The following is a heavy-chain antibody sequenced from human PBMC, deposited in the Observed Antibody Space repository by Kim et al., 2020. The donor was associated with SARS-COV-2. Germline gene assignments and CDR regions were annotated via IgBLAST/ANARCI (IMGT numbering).Heavy chain of an antibody. CDR3: ARGRTETY. Sequence: GGSLRLSCAGSGFTFSSYAMSWVRQAPGKGLEWVSGISSSGSSTYCADSVKGRFTISRDNSKNTLYLQMNSLRAEDTAVYYCARGRTETYWGQGALVTVSS. J-gene: IGHJ4*02. V-gene: IGHV3-23*01. CDR2: ISSSGSST. CDR1: GFTFSSYA.